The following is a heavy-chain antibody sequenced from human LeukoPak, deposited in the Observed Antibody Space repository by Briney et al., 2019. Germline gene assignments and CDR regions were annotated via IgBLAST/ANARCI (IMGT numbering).Heavy chain of an antibody. J-gene: IGHJ5*02. CDR1: GGCVSSYY. Sequence: SETLSLTCTVSGGCVSSYYWSWIRQPPGKGLEWIGYIKSSGSSNYNPSLKSRVTISMDTSKNQFSLRLNSVTAADTAVYYCARDGTVATNWFDPWGQGTLVTVSS. V-gene: IGHV4-59*02. CDR3: ARDGTVATNWFDP. D-gene: IGHD5-12*01. CDR2: IKSSGSS.